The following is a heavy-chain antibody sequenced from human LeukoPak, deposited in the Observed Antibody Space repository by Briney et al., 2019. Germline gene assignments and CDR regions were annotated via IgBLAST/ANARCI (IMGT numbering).Heavy chain of an antibody. V-gene: IGHV3-7*01. CDR3: ARDKYCSDGNCDGGSKFDY. J-gene: IGHJ4*02. D-gene: IGHD2-15*01. CDR1: GFTFSSHD. CDR2: IKEDGSGK. Sequence: GRSLRLSCAASGFTFSSHDMHWVRQAPGKGLEWVANIKEDGSGKNYVDSVKGRFTISRDNAKSSVYLQMNSLRAEDTGVYYCARDKYCSDGNCDGGSKFDYWGQGTLVTVSS.